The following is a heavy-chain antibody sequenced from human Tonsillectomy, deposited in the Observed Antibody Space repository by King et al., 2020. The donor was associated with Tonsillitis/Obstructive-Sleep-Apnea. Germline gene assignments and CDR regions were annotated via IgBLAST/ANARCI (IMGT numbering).Heavy chain of an antibody. J-gene: IGHJ3*02. Sequence: TFTSDAISWVRPAPGQGLEWMGWISTYNGNTKYAQKFQGRVTMTTDTSTGTVYMDRRSDRSDDTYVYYCARADDSRGYYNAFDIWGQGTMVTVSS. CDR1: TFTSDA. CDR3: ARADDSRGYYNAFDI. CDR2: ISTYNGNT. D-gene: IGHD3-22*01. V-gene: IGHV1-18*04.